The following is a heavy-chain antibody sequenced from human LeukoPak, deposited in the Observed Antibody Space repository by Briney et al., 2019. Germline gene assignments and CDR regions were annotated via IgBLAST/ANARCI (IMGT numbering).Heavy chain of an antibody. V-gene: IGHV4-30-4*08. J-gene: IGHJ4*02. CDR1: GGSISSSSYY. CDR3: ARATTVVTFDY. D-gene: IGHD4-23*01. Sequence: PSETLSLTCTISGGSISSSSYYWGWIRQPPGKGLEWIGYIYYSGSTYYNPSLKSRVTISVDTSKNQFSLKLSSVTAADTAVYHCARATTVVTFDYWGQGTPVTVSS. CDR2: IYYSGST.